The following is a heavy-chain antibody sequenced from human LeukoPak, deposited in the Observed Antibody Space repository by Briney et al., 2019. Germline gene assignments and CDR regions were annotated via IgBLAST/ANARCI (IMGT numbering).Heavy chain of an antibody. V-gene: IGHV4-59*01. CDR2: IYYSGST. D-gene: IGHD1-26*01. CDR3: ARYMGATLGYYYYYYMDV. CDR1: GGSISSYY. J-gene: IGHJ6*03. Sequence: SETLSLTCTVSGGSISSYYWSWIRQPPGKGLEWIGYIYYSGSTNYNPSLKSRVTISVDTSKNQFSLKLSSVTAADTAVYYCARYMGATLGYYYYYYMDVRGKGTTVTVSS.